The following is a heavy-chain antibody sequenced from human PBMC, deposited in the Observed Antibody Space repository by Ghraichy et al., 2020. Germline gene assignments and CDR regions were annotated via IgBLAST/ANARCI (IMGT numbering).Heavy chain of an antibody. V-gene: IGHV3-15*01. Sequence: GGSLRLSCAASGFSFSNAWMSWVRQAPGKGLELVGRIKTKSEGGAADYVAPVKGRFTVSRDDSQNMLYLQMNSLKSEDTAVYYCTTDRRDGGTVHFDYWGQGTLVTVSS. CDR3: TTDRRDGGTVHFDY. CDR2: IKTKSEGGAA. D-gene: IGHD4-23*01. CDR1: GFSFSNAW. J-gene: IGHJ4*02.